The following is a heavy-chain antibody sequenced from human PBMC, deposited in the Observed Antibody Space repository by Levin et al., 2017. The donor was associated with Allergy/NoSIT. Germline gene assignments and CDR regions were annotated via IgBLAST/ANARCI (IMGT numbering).Heavy chain of an antibody. Sequence: QAGGSLRLSCAASGFTFSSYAMHWVRQAPGKGLEWVAVISYDGSNKYYADSVKGRFTISRDNSKNTLYLQMNSLRAEDTAVYYCARDRVNTAMVTLRSRKRYYYYGMDVWGQGTTVTVSS. D-gene: IGHD5-18*01. CDR2: ISYDGSNK. V-gene: IGHV3-30-3*01. CDR3: ARDRVNTAMVTLRSRKRYYYYGMDV. J-gene: IGHJ6*02. CDR1: GFTFSSYA.